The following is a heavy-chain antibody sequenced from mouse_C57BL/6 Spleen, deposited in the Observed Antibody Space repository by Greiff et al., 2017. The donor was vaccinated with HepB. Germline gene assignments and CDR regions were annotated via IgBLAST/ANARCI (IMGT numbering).Heavy chain of an antibody. CDR2: IYPGDGDT. CDR3: ARPFYIYAMDY. CDR1: GYAFSSSW. D-gene: IGHD2-1*01. J-gene: IGHJ4*01. Sequence: VQLQQSGPELVKPGASVKISCKASGYAFSSSWMNWVKQRPGKGLEWIGRIYPGDGDTNYNGKFKGKATLTADKSSSTAYMQLSSLTSEDSAVYFCARPFYIYAMDYWGRGTSVTVSS. V-gene: IGHV1-82*01.